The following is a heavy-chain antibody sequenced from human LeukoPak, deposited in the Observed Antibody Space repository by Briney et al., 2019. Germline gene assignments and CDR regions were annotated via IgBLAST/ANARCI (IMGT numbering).Heavy chain of an antibody. J-gene: IGHJ4*02. CDR3: AKDAVLLWFGELFTYFDY. V-gene: IGHV3-23*01. CDR2: ISGSGGST. D-gene: IGHD3-10*01. CDR1: GFTFSSYA. Sequence: PGGSLRLSCAASGFTFSSYAMSWVRQAPGKGLEWVSAISGSGGSTYYADSVKGRFTISRDNSKNTLYLQMNSLRAGDTAVYYCAKDAVLLWFGELFTYFDYWGQGTLVTVSS.